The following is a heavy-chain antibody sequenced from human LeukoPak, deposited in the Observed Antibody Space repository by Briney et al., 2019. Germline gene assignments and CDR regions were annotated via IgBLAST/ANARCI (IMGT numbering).Heavy chain of an antibody. D-gene: IGHD4-11*01. CDR1: GGSITSGSFY. J-gene: IGHJ4*02. CDR3: ARSEINDYSKY. Sequence: SSETLSLTCTVSGGSITSGSFYWAWIRQSAGKGLEWIGRIYSSGITNYNPSLKSRLTMSIDTSKSQFFLNLSSLTAADTAVYYCARSEINDYSKYWGQGILVIVSS. V-gene: IGHV4-61*02. CDR2: IYSSGIT.